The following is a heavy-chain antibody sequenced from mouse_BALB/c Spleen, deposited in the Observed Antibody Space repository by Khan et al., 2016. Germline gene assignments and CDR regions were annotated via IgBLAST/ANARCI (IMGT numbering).Heavy chain of an antibody. Sequence: QVQLQQSGAELVRPGSSVKISCKASGYAFSSYWMNWVKQRPGQGLEWIGQIYPGDGDTNYNGKFKGKATLTADKSSSTAYMQLRSLTSEASAVYFCAQLTVTREAMDDWGQGTSVTVSS. D-gene: IGHD4-1*01. CDR3: AQLTVTREAMDD. CDR2: IYPGDGDT. CDR1: GYAFSSYW. V-gene: IGHV1-80*01. J-gene: IGHJ4*01.